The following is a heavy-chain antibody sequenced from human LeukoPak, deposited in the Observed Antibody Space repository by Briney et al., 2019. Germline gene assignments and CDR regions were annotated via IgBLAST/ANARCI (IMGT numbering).Heavy chain of an antibody. CDR2: IYPGDSDT. J-gene: IGHJ5*02. D-gene: IGHD6-13*01. V-gene: IGHV5-51*01. Sequence: GESLKISCKGSGYNFTSYWIGWVRQMPGKGLEWMGIIYPGDSDTRYSPSFQGQVTISADKSISTAYLQWSSPKASDTAMYYCVIAAAETGWFDPWGQGTLVTVSS. CDR3: VIAAAETGWFDP. CDR1: GYNFTSYW.